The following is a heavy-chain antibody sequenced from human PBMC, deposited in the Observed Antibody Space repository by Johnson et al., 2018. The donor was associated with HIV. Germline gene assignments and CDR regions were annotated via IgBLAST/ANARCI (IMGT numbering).Heavy chain of an antibody. CDR2: ISGSGGST. Sequence: VQLVESGGGVVQPGRSLRLSCAASGFTFDDYGMSWVRQAPGKGLEWVSAISGSGGSTYYADSVKGRFTISRDNSKNTLYLQMNSLRAEDTAVYYCARDGTETGPDDAFDIWGQGTMVTVSS. J-gene: IGHJ3*02. D-gene: IGHD1-1*01. CDR1: GFTFDDYG. V-gene: IGHV3-23*04. CDR3: ARDGTETGPDDAFDI.